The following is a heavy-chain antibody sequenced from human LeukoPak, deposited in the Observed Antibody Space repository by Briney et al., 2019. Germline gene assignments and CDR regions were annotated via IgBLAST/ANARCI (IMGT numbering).Heavy chain of an antibody. Sequence: GGSLRLSCAASGFTFSDYHFNWVRQAPGKGLEWVSYISSSSSYIYYADSVKGRFTISRDNAKNSLYLQMNSLRAEDTAVYYCARGTWATLYYYYMDVWGKGTTVTVSS. CDR1: GFTFSDYH. V-gene: IGHV3-21*05. CDR3: ARGTWATLYYYYMDV. J-gene: IGHJ6*03. D-gene: IGHD5-24*01. CDR2: ISSSSSYI.